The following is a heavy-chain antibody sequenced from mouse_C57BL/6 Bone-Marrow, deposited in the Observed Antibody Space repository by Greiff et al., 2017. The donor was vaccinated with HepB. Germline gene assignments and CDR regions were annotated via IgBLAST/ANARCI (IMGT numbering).Heavy chain of an antibody. D-gene: IGHD1-1*01. CDR3: TIYYDGSSC. V-gene: IGHV14-4*01. CDR2: IDPDNGDT. J-gene: IGHJ2*01. Sequence: VQLKEPGAELVRPGASVKLSCTASGFTFKDDYMHWVKQRPEQGLEWIGWIDPDNGDTEYASKFQGKATITADTSSNTAYMQLSSLTSEDTAVYYCTIYYDGSSCWGQGTTLAVSA. CDR1: GFTFKDDY.